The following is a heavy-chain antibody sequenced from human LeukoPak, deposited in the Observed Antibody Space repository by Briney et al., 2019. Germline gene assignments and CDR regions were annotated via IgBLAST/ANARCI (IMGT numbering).Heavy chain of an antibody. Sequence: SETLSLTCTVSGGSISSSSYYWGWIRQPPGKGLEWIGSIYYSGSTYYNPSLKSRVTISVDTSKNQFSLKLSSVTAADTAVYYCARLHYDSSGYYSSSFDYWGQGTLVTVSS. CDR1: GGSISSSSYY. CDR3: ARLHYDSSGYYSSSFDY. V-gene: IGHV4-39*01. D-gene: IGHD3-22*01. CDR2: IYYSGST. J-gene: IGHJ4*02.